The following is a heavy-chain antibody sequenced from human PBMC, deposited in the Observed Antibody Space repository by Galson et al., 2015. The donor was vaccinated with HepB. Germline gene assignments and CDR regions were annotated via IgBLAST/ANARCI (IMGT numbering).Heavy chain of an antibody. CDR3: ARDTSILVTGTHGMDV. CDR2: INPKSGAT. CDR1: GYTFNGYY. V-gene: IGHV1-2*04. J-gene: IGHJ6*02. Sequence: SVKVSCKASGYTFNGYYIHWVRQAPGKGLEWMGRINPKSGATNYAQKFQGWVTMTRDTSISTAYMELNRLRSDDTAIYYCARDTSILVTGTHGMDVWGQGTTVTVSS. D-gene: IGHD2-21*02.